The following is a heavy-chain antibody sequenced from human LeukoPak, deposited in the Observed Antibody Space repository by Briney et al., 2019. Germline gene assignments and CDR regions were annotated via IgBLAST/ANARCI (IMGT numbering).Heavy chain of an antibody. CDR1: GGSISSSSYY. Sequence: SETLSLTCTVSGGSISSSSYYWGWIRQPPGKGLEWIGSIYYSGSTYYNPSLKSRVTISVDTSKNQFSLKLSSVTAADTAVYYCARHRYSNYRSYYYYMDVWGKGTTVTVSS. V-gene: IGHV4-39*01. CDR2: IYYSGST. J-gene: IGHJ6*03. D-gene: IGHD4-11*01. CDR3: ARHRYSNYRSYYYYMDV.